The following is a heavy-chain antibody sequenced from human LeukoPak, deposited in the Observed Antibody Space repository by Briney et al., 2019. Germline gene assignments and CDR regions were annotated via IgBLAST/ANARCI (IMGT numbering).Heavy chain of an antibody. CDR3: ARAHLLWFGELSYYFDY. V-gene: IGHV1-3*01. J-gene: IGHJ4*02. CDR1: GYTFTSYA. D-gene: IGHD3-10*01. Sequence: ASVKVSCKASGYTFTSYAMHWVRQAPGQRLEWMGWINAGNGNTKYSQKFQGRVTITRDTSASTAYMELSSLRSEDTAVYYCARAHLLWFGELSYYFDYWGQGTLVTVSS. CDR2: INAGNGNT.